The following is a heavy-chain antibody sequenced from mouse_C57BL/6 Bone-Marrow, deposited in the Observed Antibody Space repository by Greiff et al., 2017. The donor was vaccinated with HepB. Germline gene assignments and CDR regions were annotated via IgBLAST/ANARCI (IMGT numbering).Heavy chain of an antibody. Sequence: EVQLVESGGGLVKPGGSLKLSCAASGFTFSSYAMSWVRQTPEKRLEWVATISDGGSYTNYPDNVKGRFTISRDNAKNSLYLQMSHLKSEDTAMYYCARGITTVVGPYFDYWGQGTTLTVSS. J-gene: IGHJ2*01. V-gene: IGHV5-4*01. CDR1: GFTFSSYA. CDR2: ISDGGSYT. CDR3: ARGITTVVGPYFDY. D-gene: IGHD1-1*01.